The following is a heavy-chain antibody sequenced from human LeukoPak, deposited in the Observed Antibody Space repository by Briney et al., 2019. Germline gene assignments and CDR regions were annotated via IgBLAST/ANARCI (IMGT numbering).Heavy chain of an antibody. D-gene: IGHD4-11*01. CDR1: GFTFNYAW. CDR2: TVSEIDGGTT. J-gene: IGHJ4*02. Sequence: PGGSLRLSCAASGFTFNYAWMSWVRQVPGKGLEWVGQTVSEIDGGTTDYATPVKGRFTISRDDSKSTLYLQMNSLKIEDTAVYYCTHYTVTTSFDYWGQGTLVTVSS. CDR3: THYTVTTSFDY. V-gene: IGHV3-15*04.